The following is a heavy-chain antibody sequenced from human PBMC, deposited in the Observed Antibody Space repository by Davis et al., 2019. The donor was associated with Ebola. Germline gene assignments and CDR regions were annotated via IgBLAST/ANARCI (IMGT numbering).Heavy chain of an antibody. Sequence: GGSLRLSCAASGFTFSSYGMHWVRQAPGKGLEWVAVISYDGSNKYYADSVKGRFTISRDNSKNTLYLQMNSLRAEDTAVYYCAKESSSIAAPGTHYYYYGMDVWGQGTTVTVSS. V-gene: IGHV3-30*18. D-gene: IGHD6-6*01. CDR3: AKESSSIAAPGTHYYYYGMDV. CDR1: GFTFSSYG. J-gene: IGHJ6*02. CDR2: ISYDGSNK.